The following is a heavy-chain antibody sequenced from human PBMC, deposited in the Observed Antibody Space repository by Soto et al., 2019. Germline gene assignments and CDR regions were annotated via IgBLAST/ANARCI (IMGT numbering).Heavy chain of an antibody. CDR3: ARVRVSDLLPGYYAPTTLDY. CDR1: GYTFTSYG. CDR2: ISAYNGNT. D-gene: IGHD3-9*01. V-gene: IGHV1-18*01. Sequence: ASVKVSCKASGYTFTSYGISWVRQAPGQGLEWMGWISAYNGNTNYAQKLQGRVTMTTDTSTSTAYMELRSLRSDDTAVYYCARVRVSDLLPGYYAPTTLDYWGQGTLVTVSS. J-gene: IGHJ4*02.